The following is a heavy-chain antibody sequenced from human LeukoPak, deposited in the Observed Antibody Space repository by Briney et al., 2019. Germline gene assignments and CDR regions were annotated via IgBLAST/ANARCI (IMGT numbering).Heavy chain of an antibody. D-gene: IGHD3-22*01. CDR2: IKEDGSEK. Sequence: PGGSLRLSCAASEFTFRGYWMSWVRLAPGKGLEWVASIKEDGSEKFYVGSVKGRFTISRDNAKNSLFLQMNSLRAEDTAVYYCARRKYYSDSSGYYYVHYYYGLDVWGQGTTVIVSS. V-gene: IGHV3-7*01. CDR3: ARRKYYSDSSGYYYVHYYYGLDV. J-gene: IGHJ6*02. CDR1: EFTFRGYW.